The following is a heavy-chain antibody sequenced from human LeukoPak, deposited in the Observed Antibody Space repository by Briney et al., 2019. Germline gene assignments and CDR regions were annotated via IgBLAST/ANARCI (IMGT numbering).Heavy chain of an antibody. V-gene: IGHV3-48*02. D-gene: IGHD5-24*01. J-gene: IGHJ3*02. CDR1: GFTFNTYA. CDR3: ARDIDVRDAFDI. Sequence: RGGSLRLSCAASGFTFNTYAMSWDRQAPGKGLEWVSYINSGSSIMLYADSVKGRFTISRDNAKNSLYLQMNILGDEDTAVYYCARDIDVRDAFDIWGQATMVAVSS. CDR2: INSGSSIM.